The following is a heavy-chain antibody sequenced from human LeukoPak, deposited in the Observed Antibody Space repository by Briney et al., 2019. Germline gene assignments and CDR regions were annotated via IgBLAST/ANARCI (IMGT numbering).Heavy chain of an antibody. J-gene: IGHJ3*02. CDR3: ASQYYYGSGTLSGERRAFDI. CDR2: IYPGDSDT. Sequence: RAGESLKISCKGSGYSFTSYWIGWVRPMPGKGLEWMGIIYPGDSDTRYSPSFQGQVTISADKSISTAYLQWSSLKASDTAMYYCASQYYYGSGTLSGERRAFDIWGQGTMVTVSS. V-gene: IGHV5-51*01. CDR1: GYSFTSYW. D-gene: IGHD3-10*01.